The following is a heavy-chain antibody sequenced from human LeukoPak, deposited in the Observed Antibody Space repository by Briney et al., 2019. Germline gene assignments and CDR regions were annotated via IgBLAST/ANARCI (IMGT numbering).Heavy chain of an antibody. V-gene: IGHV1-24*01. CDR1: GYTLTELS. D-gene: IGHD1-26*01. CDR3: AAPGGPVGATTFDY. J-gene: IGHJ4*02. CDR2: FDPEDGET. Sequence: ASVKVSCKVSGYTLTELSMHWVRQAPGKGLEWMGGFDPEDGETIYAQKFQGRVTMTEDTSTDTAYMELSSLRSEDTAVYYCAAPGGPVGATTFDYWGQGTLVTVSS.